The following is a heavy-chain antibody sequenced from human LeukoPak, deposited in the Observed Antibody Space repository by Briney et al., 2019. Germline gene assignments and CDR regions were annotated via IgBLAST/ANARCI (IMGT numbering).Heavy chain of an antibody. J-gene: IGHJ4*02. CDR1: GYSISSGYY. V-gene: IGHV4-38-2*02. Sequence: SETLSLTCTVSGYSISSGYYWGWIRQPPGKGLEWIGSIYHSGSTYYNPSLKSRVTISVDTPKNQFSLKLSSVTAADTAVYYCARDSYQRYFDWLNWGQGTLVTVSS. D-gene: IGHD3-9*01. CDR2: IYHSGST. CDR3: ARDSYQRYFDWLN.